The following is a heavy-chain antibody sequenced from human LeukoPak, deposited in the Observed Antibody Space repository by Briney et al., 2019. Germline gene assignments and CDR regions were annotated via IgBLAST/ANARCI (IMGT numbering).Heavy chain of an antibody. D-gene: IGHD3-3*01. CDR2: VNHSGST. CDR3: ARGDRITIFGVVTRRNWFDP. J-gene: IGHJ5*02. V-gene: IGHV4-34*01. Sequence: SETLSLTCAVYGGSFSGYYWSWTRQPPGKGLEWIGEVNHSGSTNYNPSLKSRVTISVDTSKNQFSLKLSSVTAADTAVYYCARGDRITIFGVVTRRNWFDPWGQGTLVTVSS. CDR1: GGSFSGYY.